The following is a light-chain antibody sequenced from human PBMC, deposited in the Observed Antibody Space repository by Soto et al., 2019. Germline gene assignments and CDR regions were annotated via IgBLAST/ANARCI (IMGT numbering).Light chain of an antibody. CDR3: ALWDDSLSGVV. CDR1: SSNIGITN. Sequence: QAVVIQAPSASGTPGQRVTISCSGSSSNIGITNVYWYQHVPGTTPKLLIYRNNQRPSGVPGRFSGSKSGSSASLAISGLRSEDEGIYTCALWDDSLSGVVFGGGTKLTVL. J-gene: IGLJ2*01. CDR2: RNN. V-gene: IGLV1-47*01.